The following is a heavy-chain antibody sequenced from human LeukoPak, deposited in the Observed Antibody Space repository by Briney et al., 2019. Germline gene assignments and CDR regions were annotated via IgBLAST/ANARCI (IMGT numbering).Heavy chain of an antibody. CDR2: ISSSSSYI. D-gene: IGHD5-24*01. CDR3: AIDIQNRRDGYNSDY. J-gene: IGHJ4*02. CDR1: GFTFSSYS. V-gene: IGHV3-21*01. Sequence: PGGSLRLSCAASGFTFSSYSMNWVRQVPGKGLEWVSSISSSSSYIYYADSVKGRFTISRDNAKNSLYLQMNSLRAEDTAVYYCAIDIQNRRDGYNSDYWGQGTLVTVSS.